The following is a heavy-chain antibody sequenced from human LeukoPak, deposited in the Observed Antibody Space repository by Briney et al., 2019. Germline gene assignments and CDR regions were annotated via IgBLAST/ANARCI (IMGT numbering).Heavy chain of an antibody. Sequence: ASVKVSCKASGYTFTGYYMHWVRQAPGQGLEWMGWINPNSGGTNYAQKFQGRVTMTRDTSISTAYMGLSRLRSDDTAVYYCARDRGYCSCTSCYPYYMDVWGKGTTVTVSS. CDR1: GYTFTGYY. CDR3: ARDRGYCSCTSCYPYYMDV. V-gene: IGHV1-2*02. D-gene: IGHD2-2*01. CDR2: INPNSGGT. J-gene: IGHJ6*03.